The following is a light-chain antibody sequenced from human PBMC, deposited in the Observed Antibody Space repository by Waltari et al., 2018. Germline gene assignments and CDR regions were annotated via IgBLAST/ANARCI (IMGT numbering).Light chain of an antibody. Sequence: QLVVTPSPSSSAPLGASVILTCTLSSGRIRNLLARHQQQPEKGPRYLMKVNSDGSHSRGDEILHRVSGSSSGAERHLTISSLQAEDEADYYCQTGGQGTWVFGGGTKLTVL. CDR1: SGRIRNL. J-gene: IGLJ3*02. V-gene: IGLV4-69*01. CDR3: QTGGQGTWV. CDR2: VNSDGSH.